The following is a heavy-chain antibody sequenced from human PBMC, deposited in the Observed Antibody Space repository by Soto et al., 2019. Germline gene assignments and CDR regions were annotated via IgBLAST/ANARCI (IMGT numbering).Heavy chain of an antibody. Sequence: SENLSLTCTVSGGSISSSSYYWGWIRQPPGKGLEWIGSIYYSGSTYYNPSLKSRVTISVDTSKNQFSLKLSSVTAADTAVYYCARRGSGSYSDYWGQGTLVTVS. J-gene: IGHJ4*02. CDR2: IYYSGST. V-gene: IGHV4-39*01. D-gene: IGHD3-10*01. CDR1: GGSISSSSYY. CDR3: ARRGSGSYSDY.